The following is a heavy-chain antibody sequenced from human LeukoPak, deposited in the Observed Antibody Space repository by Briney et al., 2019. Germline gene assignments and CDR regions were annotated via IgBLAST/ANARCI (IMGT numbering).Heavy chain of an antibody. J-gene: IGHJ4*02. D-gene: IGHD3-3*01. CDR1: GFIFTNYF. CDR2: IKHDGSEK. CDR3: ATDRGWRTSGYYLYYFEY. V-gene: IGHV3-7*04. Sequence: HPWGSLRLSCAASGFIFTNYFMSWVRQAPGKGLEWVASIKHDGSEKYYVDSVRGRFTISRDNTMNSLYLQMSSLRAEDTAVYYCATDRGWRTSGYYLYYFEYWGQGTLVTYSS.